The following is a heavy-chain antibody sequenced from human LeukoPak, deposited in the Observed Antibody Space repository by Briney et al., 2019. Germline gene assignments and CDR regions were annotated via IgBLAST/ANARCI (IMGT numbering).Heavy chain of an antibody. J-gene: IGHJ4*02. CDR1: GFTFSNYW. CDR2: IWNDGSYE. Sequence: GGSLRLSCAASGFTFSNYWMHWVRQAPGKGLEWVAVIWNDGSYEYYGDPVKGRFTISRDNSKNTLYLQMNNLRADDTAVYFCAKPTRGSGSFLIDYWGQGTLVTVSS. V-gene: IGHV3-33*03. D-gene: IGHD1-26*01. CDR3: AKPTRGSGSFLIDY.